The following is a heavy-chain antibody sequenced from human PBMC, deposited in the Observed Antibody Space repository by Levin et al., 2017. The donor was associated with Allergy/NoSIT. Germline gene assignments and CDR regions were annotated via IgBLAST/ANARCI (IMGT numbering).Heavy chain of an antibody. Sequence: GESLKISCAASGFTFSSYAMSWVRQAPGKGLEWVSAISGSGGSTYYADSVKGRFTISRDNSKNTLYLQMNSLRAEDTAVYYCAKIGTIFGVVIGMDVWGQGTTVTVSS. CDR3: AKIGTIFGVVIGMDV. V-gene: IGHV3-23*01. CDR2: ISGSGGST. CDR1: GFTFSSYA. J-gene: IGHJ6*02. D-gene: IGHD3-3*01.